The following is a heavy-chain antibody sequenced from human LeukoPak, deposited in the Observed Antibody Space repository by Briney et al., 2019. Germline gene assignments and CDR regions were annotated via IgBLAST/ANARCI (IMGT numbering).Heavy chain of an antibody. CDR2: ISYSGST. D-gene: IGHD2-21*01. V-gene: IGHV4-59*08. J-gene: IGHJ4*02. CDR1: GASISSYY. Sequence: KPSETLSLTCTVSGASISSYYWSWMRQPPWKGLEWIGYISYSGSTNYNPSLKSRVTISADTSKNQFSLRLTSVTASDTAVYYCAGERGDILWPFDYWGQGTLVTVSS. CDR3: AGERGDILWPFDY.